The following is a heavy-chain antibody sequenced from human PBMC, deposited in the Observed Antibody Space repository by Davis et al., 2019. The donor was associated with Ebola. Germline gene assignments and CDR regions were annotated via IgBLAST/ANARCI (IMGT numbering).Heavy chain of an antibody. CDR3: ARSSGFRLTFDY. Sequence: PGGSLRLSFAASGFTVSSNYMSWVRQAPGKGLEWVSVIYSGGSTYYADSVKGRFSISRDNSKNTMYLQMNSLRAEDTAVYYCARSSGFRLTFDYWGQGTLVTVSS. V-gene: IGHV3-66*01. CDR2: IYSGGST. D-gene: IGHD4/OR15-4a*01. J-gene: IGHJ4*02. CDR1: GFTVSSNY.